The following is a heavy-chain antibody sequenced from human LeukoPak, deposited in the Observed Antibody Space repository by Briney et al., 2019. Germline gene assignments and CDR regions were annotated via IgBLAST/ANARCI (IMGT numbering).Heavy chain of an antibody. CDR3: ARDKDGYNFLDY. J-gene: IGHJ4*02. D-gene: IGHD5-24*01. Sequence: PSETLSLTCAVSSGSISSGGYSWSWVRQPPGKGLEWIGYIYHSGSTYYNPSLKSRVTISVDRSKNQFSLKLSSVTAADTAVYYCARDKDGYNFLDYWGQGTLVTVSS. V-gene: IGHV4-30-2*01. CDR1: SGSISSGGYS. CDR2: IYHSGST.